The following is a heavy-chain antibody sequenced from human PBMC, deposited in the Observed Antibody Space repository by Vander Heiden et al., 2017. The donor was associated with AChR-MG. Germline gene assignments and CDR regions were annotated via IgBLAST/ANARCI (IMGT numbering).Heavy chain of an antibody. CDR1: GGTFSSYA. D-gene: IGHD2-21*02. J-gene: IGHJ3*02. Sequence: QVQLVQSGAEVKKPGSSVKVSCKASGGTFSSYAISWVRQAPGQGLEWMGGIIPIFGTANYAQKFQGRVTITADESTSTAYMELSSLRSEDTAVYYCARGVIVVVTASPNDAFDIWGQGTMVTVSS. CDR3: ARGVIVVVTASPNDAFDI. V-gene: IGHV1-69*01. CDR2: IIPIFGTA.